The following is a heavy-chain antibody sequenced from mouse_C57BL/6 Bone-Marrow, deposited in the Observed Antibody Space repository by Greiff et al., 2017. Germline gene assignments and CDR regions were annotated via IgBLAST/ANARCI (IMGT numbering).Heavy chain of an antibody. CDR2: INPSSGYT. CDR3: ARGLTPWRY. V-gene: IGHV1-7*01. CDR1: GYTFTSYW. J-gene: IGHJ2*01. Sequence: VQRVESGAELAKPGASVKLSCKASGYTFTSYWMHWVKQRPGQGLEWIGYINPSSGYTKYNQKFKDKATLTADKSSSTAYMQLSSLTYEDAAVYYCARGLTPWRYWGQGTTLTVSS.